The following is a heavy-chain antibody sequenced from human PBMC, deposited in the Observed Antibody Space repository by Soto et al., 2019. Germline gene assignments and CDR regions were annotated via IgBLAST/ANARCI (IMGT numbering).Heavy chain of an antibody. CDR1: GGSISSVDYY. J-gene: IGHJ5*02. Sequence: SETLSLTCTVSGGSISSVDYYWSWIRQPPGKGLEWIGYIYYSGSTYYNPSLKSRVTISVDTSKNQFSLKLSSVTAADTAVYYCARESFGVVIPPGFTPGWNWFDPWGQGTLVTVSS. CDR2: IYYSGST. V-gene: IGHV4-30-4*01. D-gene: IGHD3-3*01. CDR3: ARESFGVVIPPGFTPGWNWFDP.